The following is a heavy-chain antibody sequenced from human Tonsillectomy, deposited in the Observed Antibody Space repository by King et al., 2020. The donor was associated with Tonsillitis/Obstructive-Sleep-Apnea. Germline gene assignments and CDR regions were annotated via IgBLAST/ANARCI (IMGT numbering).Heavy chain of an antibody. CDR1: GYTLTELS. V-gene: IGHV1-24*01. D-gene: IGHD1-26*01. CDR3: ATVGPTDGWFDP. CDR2: FDPEDGET. Sequence: QLMQSGAEVKKPGASVKVSCKVSGYTLTELSMHWVRQAPGKGLEWMGGFDPEDGETIYAQKFQGRVTMTEDTSTDTAYMELNSLRSEDTAVYYCATVGPTDGWFDPWGQGTLVTVSS. J-gene: IGHJ5*02.